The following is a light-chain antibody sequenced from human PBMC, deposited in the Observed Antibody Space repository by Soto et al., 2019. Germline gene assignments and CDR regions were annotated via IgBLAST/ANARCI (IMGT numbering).Light chain of an antibody. J-gene: IGKJ2*01. V-gene: IGKV4-1*01. CDR1: QSVLYSSNNKNY. CDR3: QQYYSAPYT. Sequence: DIVMTQSPDSLAVSLGERATINCKSSQSVLYSSNNKNYLAWYQQQPVQPPKLLIYWASTRESRVPDRFSGSGSGTDFTLTISSLQAEDVAVYYCQQYYSAPYTFGQGTKLEIK. CDR2: WAS.